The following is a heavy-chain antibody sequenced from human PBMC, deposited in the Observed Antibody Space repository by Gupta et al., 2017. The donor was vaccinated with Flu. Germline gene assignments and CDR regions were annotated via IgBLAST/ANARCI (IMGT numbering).Heavy chain of an antibody. CDR2: IKSTVDGGTI. CDR3: ATANRAH. J-gene: IGHJ4*02. CDR1: GLTFSSPC. Sequence: LVESGGGRVELGGSFKLSCETSGLTFSSPCMTWIRQDPGKGLEWVGRIKSTVDGGTIDYDAPVKGRFIISRDDSKKTLCLEMTGLKREDTAVYYCATANRAHWGQGTLVTVSS. V-gene: IGHV3-15*01. D-gene: IGHD2/OR15-2a*01.